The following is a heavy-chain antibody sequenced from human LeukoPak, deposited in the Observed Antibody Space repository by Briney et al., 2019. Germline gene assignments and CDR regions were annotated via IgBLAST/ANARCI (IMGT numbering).Heavy chain of an antibody. CDR2: IYHSGFS. J-gene: IGHJ3*02. D-gene: IGHD4-23*01. V-gene: IGHV4-38-2*02. Sequence: PSETLSLTCTVSGASISSYYWAWIRQTPGKGLEWIATIYHSGFSYYNPSLKSRATISIDTSKNEFSLKLNSVTAADTAMYYCASDMNSHAFDIWGQGTVVTVSS. CDR3: ASDMNSHAFDI. CDR1: GASISSYY.